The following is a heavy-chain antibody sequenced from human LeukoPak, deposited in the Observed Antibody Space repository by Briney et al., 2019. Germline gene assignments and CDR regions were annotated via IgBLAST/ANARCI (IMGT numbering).Heavy chain of an antibody. CDR1: GGSISSYY. CDR2: IYYRGST. D-gene: IGHD6-13*01. V-gene: IGHV4-59*01. CDR3: AREKAAAGIYYYYYYMDV. J-gene: IGHJ6*03. Sequence: SETLSLTCTVPGGSISSYYWSWIRQPPGKGLEWIGYIYYRGSTNYNPSLKSRVTISVDTSKNQFSLKLSSETAADTAVYYCAREKAAAGIYYYYYYMDVWGKGTTVTVSS.